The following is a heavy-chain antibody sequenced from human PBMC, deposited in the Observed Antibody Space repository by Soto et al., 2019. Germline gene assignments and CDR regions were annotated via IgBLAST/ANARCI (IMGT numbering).Heavy chain of an antibody. J-gene: IGHJ6*02. V-gene: IGHV1-18*01. Sequence: QVQVVQSGDEVKKPGASVKVSCKASGYTFTNYGFSWVRQAPGQGLEWMGWISGYNGNTKYVEKFQGRVTMTTDTSTSTGHMELRSLRSDDTAVYYCAREGPAPYYYYGMDVWGQGTAVTVSS. CDR1: GYTFTNYG. CDR2: ISGYNGNT. CDR3: AREGPAPYYYYGMDV.